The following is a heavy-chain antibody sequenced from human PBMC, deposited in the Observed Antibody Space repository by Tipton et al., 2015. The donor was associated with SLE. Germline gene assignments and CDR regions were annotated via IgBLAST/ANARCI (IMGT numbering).Heavy chain of an antibody. CDR2: IHFSGST. CDR1: GGSISRGPYY. D-gene: IGHD1-26*01. Sequence: TLSLTCTVSGGSISRGPYYWNWIRQPAGKGLEWIGHIHFSGSTEYNPSLKSRVTISVDMSKNQLSLRLSSATAADTAAYYCVRHGQTVQATFDHWGQGALVTVSS. CDR3: VRHGQTVQATFDH. J-gene: IGHJ4*02. V-gene: IGHV4-61*09.